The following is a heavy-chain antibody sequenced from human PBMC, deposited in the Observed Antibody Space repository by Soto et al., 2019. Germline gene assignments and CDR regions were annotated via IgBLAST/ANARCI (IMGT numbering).Heavy chain of an antibody. D-gene: IGHD5-18*01. Sequence: SETLSLTCTVSGGSISSSSYYWGWIRQPPGKGLEWIGSIYYSGSTYYNPSLKSRVTISVDTSKNQFSLKLSSVTAADTAVYYCARRRDTAMVNSPYYYYCMDVWGQGTTVTVSS. CDR1: GGSISSSSYY. CDR3: ARRRDTAMVNSPYYYYCMDV. CDR2: IYYSGST. V-gene: IGHV4-39*01. J-gene: IGHJ6*02.